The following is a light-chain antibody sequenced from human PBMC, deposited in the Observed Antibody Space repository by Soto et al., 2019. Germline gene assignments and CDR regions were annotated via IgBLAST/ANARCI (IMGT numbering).Light chain of an antibody. CDR1: QSLLHSNGYNY. CDR3: MQAVQTPPT. J-gene: IGKJ4*01. CDR2: LGS. Sequence: DIVMTQSPLSLSVTPGEPASISCRSSQSLLHSNGYNYLDWYLQKPGQSPLLLIYLGSHRASGVPDRFSASGSGTDFTLKISRVEAEDVGVYYCMQAVQTPPTLGGGTKVDIK. V-gene: IGKV2-28*01.